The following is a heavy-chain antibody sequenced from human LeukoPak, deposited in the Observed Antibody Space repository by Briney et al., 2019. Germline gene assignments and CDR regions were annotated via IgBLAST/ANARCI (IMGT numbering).Heavy chain of an antibody. V-gene: IGHV3-11*01. D-gene: IGHD3-3*01. Sequence: GGSLRLSCAASGFTFSDYYMSWIRQAPGKGLEWVSYISNSDSIISYADSVKGRFTISRDNANNSLYLQMHSLRAEDTAVYYCATFGVIVRNNYLDYWGQGALVIVSS. CDR2: ISNSDSII. J-gene: IGHJ4*02. CDR3: ATFGVIVRNNYLDY. CDR1: GFTFSDYY.